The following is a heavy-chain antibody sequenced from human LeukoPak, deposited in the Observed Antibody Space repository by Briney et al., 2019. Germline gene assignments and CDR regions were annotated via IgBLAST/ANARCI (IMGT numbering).Heavy chain of an antibody. CDR1: GGSISSSSYY. J-gene: IGHJ5*02. V-gene: IGHV4-39*01. D-gene: IGHD2-2*01. Sequence: PSETLSLTCTVSGGSISSSSYYWSWIRQPPGKGLEWIGEINHSGSTNYNPSLKSRVTISVDTSKNQFSLKLSSVTAADTAVYYCARHTRGIGNVGYQLLSSRKNWFDPWGQGTLVTVSS. CDR3: ARHTRGIGNVGYQLLSSRKNWFDP. CDR2: INHSGST.